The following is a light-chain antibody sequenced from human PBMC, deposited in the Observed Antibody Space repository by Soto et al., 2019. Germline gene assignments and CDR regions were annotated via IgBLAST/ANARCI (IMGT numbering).Light chain of an antibody. V-gene: IGKV3D-20*02. CDR1: QSVAANY. Sequence: EAVLTQSPGTLSLSPGERATLSCRASQSVAANYLAWYQQKRGQAPRLLIFGASSRATGIPDRFSGSGSGTDFTLTISRLEPEDFAVYYCQQRSNLVSFGPGTRLEI. CDR3: QQRSNLVS. CDR2: GAS. J-gene: IGKJ5*01.